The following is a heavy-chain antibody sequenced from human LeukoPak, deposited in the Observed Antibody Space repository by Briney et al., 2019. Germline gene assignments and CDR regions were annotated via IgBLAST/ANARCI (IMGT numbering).Heavy chain of an antibody. D-gene: IGHD1-7*01. CDR2: IIPIFGTA. CDR1: GGTFSSYA. V-gene: IGHV1-69*13. J-gene: IGHJ4*02. Sequence: ASVKVSCKASGGTFSSYAISWVRQAPGQGLEWMGGIIPIFGTANYAQKFQGRVTITADESTSTAYMELSSLRSEDTAVYYCARSYNWNYGVIDYWGQGTLVTVSS. CDR3: ARSYNWNYGVIDY.